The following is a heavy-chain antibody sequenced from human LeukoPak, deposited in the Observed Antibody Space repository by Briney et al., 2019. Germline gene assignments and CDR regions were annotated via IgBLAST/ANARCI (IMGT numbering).Heavy chain of an antibody. CDR1: GFTFDDYA. CDR3: AKVRTQGPYYDFWSGYHYYFDY. CDR2: ISWNSGSI. D-gene: IGHD3-3*01. V-gene: IGHV3-9*01. Sequence: PGGSLRLSCAASGFTFDDYAMHWVRQAPGKGLEWVSGISWNSGSIGYADSVKGRFTISRDNAKNSLYLQMNSLRAEDTALYYCAKVRTQGPYYDFWSGYHYYFDYWGQGTLVTVSS. J-gene: IGHJ4*02.